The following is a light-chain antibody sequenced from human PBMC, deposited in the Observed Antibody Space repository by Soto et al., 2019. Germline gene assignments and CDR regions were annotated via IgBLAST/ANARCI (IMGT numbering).Light chain of an antibody. CDR3: SSYATGGSYV. Sequence: QSVLTQPASVSGSPGHSITISCTGTSNDIGGHNAVSWYQQYSGEAPRLLIYDVTSRAAGVSNRFSASKSGNTASLTISGLQAEDEADYYCSSYATGGSYVLGPGTKVTVL. V-gene: IGLV2-14*03. CDR1: SNDIGGHNA. J-gene: IGLJ1*01. CDR2: DVT.